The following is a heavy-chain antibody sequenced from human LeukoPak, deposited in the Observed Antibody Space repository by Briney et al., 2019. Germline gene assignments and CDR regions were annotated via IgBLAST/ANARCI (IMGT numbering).Heavy chain of an antibody. D-gene: IGHD3-10*01. J-gene: IGHJ4*02. CDR1: GFTFGSYG. Sequence: GGSLRLSCAASGFTFGSYGIHWVRQTPGKGLEWVAVVSYDGSNKDYSDSVKGRFTISRDNSKNTVNLQMNSLRVEDTAVYYCAREMGSVYFDYWGQGTLVTVSS. CDR2: VSYDGSNK. CDR3: AREMGSVYFDY. V-gene: IGHV3-33*01.